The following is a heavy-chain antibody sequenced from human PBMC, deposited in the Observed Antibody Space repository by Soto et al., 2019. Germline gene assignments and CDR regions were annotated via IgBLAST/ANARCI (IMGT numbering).Heavy chain of an antibody. CDR1: GYTFTCYY. CDR2: INPNGGGT. V-gene: IGHV1-2*04. J-gene: IGHJ4*02. CDR3: ARVATIFGVVPDY. Sequence: ASVKVSCKASGYTFTCYYIYWVRHAPGQGLEWMGWINPNGGGTNYAQKFQDWVTMTRDTSISTAYMELSRLKSDDTAVYYCARVATIFGVVPDYSGQGTLVTVSS. D-gene: IGHD3-3*01.